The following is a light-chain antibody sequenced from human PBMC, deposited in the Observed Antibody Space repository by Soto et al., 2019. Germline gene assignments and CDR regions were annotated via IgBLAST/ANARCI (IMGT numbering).Light chain of an antibody. CDR1: QSVSSK. V-gene: IGKV3D-15*01. CDR2: GAS. Sequence: ETVMTQSPATLSVSPGERATLSCRASQSVSSKLAWYQQKPGQAPRLLIYGASTRATGIPARLSGSGSGTEFTLSISSLQSEDFAVYYCQQYNNWPRTFGQGTKV. J-gene: IGKJ1*01. CDR3: QQYNNWPRT.